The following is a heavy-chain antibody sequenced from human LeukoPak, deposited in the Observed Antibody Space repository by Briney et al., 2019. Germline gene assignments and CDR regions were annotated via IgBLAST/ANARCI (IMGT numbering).Heavy chain of an antibody. J-gene: IGHJ4*02. CDR3: ARPRDYGDSTGYFDY. CDR2: ISSSSSYI. Sequence: GGSLRLSCGASGITFSSYNMDWVRQAPGKGPEWVSCISSSSSYIYYADSVKGRFTISRDNAKNSLYLQMNSLRAEDTAVYYCARPRDYGDSTGYFDYWGQGTLVTVSS. V-gene: IGHV3-21*01. CDR1: GITFSSYN. D-gene: IGHD4-17*01.